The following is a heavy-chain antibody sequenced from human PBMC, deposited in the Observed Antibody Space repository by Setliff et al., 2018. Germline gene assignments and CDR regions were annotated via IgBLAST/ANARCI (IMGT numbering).Heavy chain of an antibody. CDR2: VKSDGTYT. CDR1: GFTFSSYW. D-gene: IGHD3-10*01. CDR3: VPGRGS. Sequence: GGSLRLSCAVSGFTFSSYWMHWVRQAPGKGLVWVSRVKSDGTYTNYADSVKGRFTISRDNAKNSLYLQMNSLRAEDTAVYYCVPGRGSWGQEPWSPLL. J-gene: IGHJ5*01. V-gene: IGHV3-74*01.